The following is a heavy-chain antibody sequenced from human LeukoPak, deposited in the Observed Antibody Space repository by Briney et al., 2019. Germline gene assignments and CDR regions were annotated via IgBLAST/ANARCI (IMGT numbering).Heavy chain of an antibody. Sequence: GGSLRLSCAASGFTFSDYWMTWVRQAPGKGRQWGANIKDDGSETYYVDSVKVRFTISRDNAKNSLYLQMNSLRAEDTAVYYCAKDAAVGSSGYYYVPPLYYFHYWGQGTLVTVSS. CDR2: IKDDGSET. D-gene: IGHD3-22*01. CDR1: GFTFSDYW. CDR3: AKDAAVGSSGYYYVPPLYYFHY. J-gene: IGHJ4*02. V-gene: IGHV3-7*01.